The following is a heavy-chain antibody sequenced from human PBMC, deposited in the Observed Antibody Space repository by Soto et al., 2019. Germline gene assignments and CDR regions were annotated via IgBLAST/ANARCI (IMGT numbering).Heavy chain of an antibody. CDR1: GFTFNNYA. CDR3: AKGRGGSGSLTPRVDL. D-gene: IGHD3-10*01. J-gene: IGHJ4*02. Sequence: VQLLESGGGLVQPGGSLRLSCAASGFTFNNYAMTWVRQAPGKGLEWVSDISGGGDTTSYADSVKGRFTVSRDGSKNTLYLQMSSLRAEDTALYYCAKGRGGSGSLTPRVDLWGQGTLVTVSS. CDR2: ISGGGDTT. V-gene: IGHV3-23*01.